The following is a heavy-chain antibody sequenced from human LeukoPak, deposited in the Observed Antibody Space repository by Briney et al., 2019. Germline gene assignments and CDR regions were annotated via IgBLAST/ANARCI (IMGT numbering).Heavy chain of an antibody. D-gene: IGHD5-18*01. V-gene: IGHV1-8*01. J-gene: IGHJ6*02. CDR3: ARENTAMVNNYYGMDV. CDR2: MNPNSGNT. Sequence: ASVKVSCKASGYTFTSYDINWVRQATGQGLEWMGWMNPNSGNTGYAQKFQGRVTMTRNTSISTAYMEPSSLRSEDTAVYYCARENTAMVNNYYGMDVWGQGTTVTVSS. CDR1: GYTFTSYD.